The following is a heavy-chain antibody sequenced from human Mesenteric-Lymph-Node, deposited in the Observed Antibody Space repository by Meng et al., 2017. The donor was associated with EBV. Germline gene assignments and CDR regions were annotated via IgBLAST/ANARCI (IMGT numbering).Heavy chain of an antibody. Sequence: QVQLGQSGAEVKKPGASVKVSCKASGYTFTSNYIHWVRQAPGQGPEWMGLINPSSGGTSYAQKFQGRVTMTRDTSTSTVYMEVISLRSDDTAVYYCTRVVYREFDPWGQGTLVTVSS. CDR2: INPSSGGT. V-gene: IGHV1-46*01. CDR3: TRVVYREFDP. CDR1: GYTFTSNY. D-gene: IGHD5/OR15-5a*01. J-gene: IGHJ5*02.